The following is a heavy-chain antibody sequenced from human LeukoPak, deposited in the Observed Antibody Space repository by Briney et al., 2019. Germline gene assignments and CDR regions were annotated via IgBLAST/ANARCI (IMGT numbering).Heavy chain of an antibody. CDR3: SRGSYNSGGTSDY. CDR2: ISTSGNYI. J-gene: IGHJ4*02. Sequence: PGGSLRLSCAASGFTFSDYSMNWVRQAPGKGLEWVSYISTSGNYIYYADSVKGRFTISRDNAKNSLYLQMNGLRAEDTAVYCCSRGSYNSGGTSDYWGQGNLVTVSS. CDR1: GFTFSDYS. V-gene: IGHV3-21*01. D-gene: IGHD2-15*01.